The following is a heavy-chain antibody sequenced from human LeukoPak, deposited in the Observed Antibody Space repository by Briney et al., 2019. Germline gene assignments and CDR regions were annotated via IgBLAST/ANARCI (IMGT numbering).Heavy chain of an antibody. D-gene: IGHD3-22*01. Sequence: ASVKVSCKASGYTFSGYYMHWVRQAPGQGLEWMGWINPKSGGTNEAQKFHDRVTMTRDTSIRTAYMEVSRLRSDDTAVYYCARVDVDSSGYSFDYWGQGTLVTVPS. CDR1: GYTFSGYY. CDR2: INPKSGGT. CDR3: ARVDVDSSGYSFDY. J-gene: IGHJ4*02. V-gene: IGHV1-2*02.